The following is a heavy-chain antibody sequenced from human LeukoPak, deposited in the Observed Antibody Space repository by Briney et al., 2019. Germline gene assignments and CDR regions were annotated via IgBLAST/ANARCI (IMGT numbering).Heavy chain of an antibody. J-gene: IGHJ4*02. D-gene: IGHD1-26*01. CDR3: ARDRWRWSYYSSTLFDY. Sequence: GGSLKLSVPPPGLPLISNGIAGFARPPGKGREGLPKKKQDGSEKYYVDSVKGRFTVSRDNAKNSLYLQMNSLRAEDTAVYYCARDRWRWSYYSSTLFDYWGQGTLVTVSS. CDR2: KKQDGSEK. V-gene: IGHV3-7*01. CDR1: GLPLISNG.